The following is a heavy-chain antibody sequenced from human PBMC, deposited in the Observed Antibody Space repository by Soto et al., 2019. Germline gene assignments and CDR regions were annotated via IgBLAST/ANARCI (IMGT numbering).Heavy chain of an antibody. CDR1: GFTSSDYY. V-gene: IGHV3-11*05. CDR2: ISTSTYT. J-gene: IGHJ6*02. CDR3: GKGHYGLDV. Sequence: QVQLVQSGGGLVKPGGSLRLSCAASGFTSSDYYMTWIRQPPGQGLEWVAYISTSTYTNYAESVRGRFTISRDNAKNALYLEMNSLRAEDSAVYYCGKGHYGLDVWGQGTTVTVSS.